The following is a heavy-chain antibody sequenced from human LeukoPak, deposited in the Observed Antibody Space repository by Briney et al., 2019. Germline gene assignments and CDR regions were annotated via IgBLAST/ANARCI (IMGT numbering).Heavy chain of an antibody. J-gene: IGHJ4*02. V-gene: IGHV1-69*13. CDR2: IIPIFGTA. Sequence: SVKVSCKASGGTFSSYDISWVRQAPGQGLEWMGGIIPIFGTANYAQKFQGRVTITADESTSTAYMELSSLRSEDTAVYYCANMRYSGSYDYWGQGTLVTVSS. D-gene: IGHD1-26*01. CDR1: GGTFSSYD. CDR3: ANMRYSGSYDY.